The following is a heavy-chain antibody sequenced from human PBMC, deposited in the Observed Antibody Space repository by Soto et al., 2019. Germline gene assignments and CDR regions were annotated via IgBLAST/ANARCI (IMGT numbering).Heavy chain of an antibody. V-gene: IGHV3-21*01. Sequence: GLSXGLSCAASGFTLMIYSMKGVRHAPGKGLEFVSSISSSSSYIYYADSVKGRFTISRDNAKNLLYLQMNRLRAEDTAVYYCAREEWVRGVCYGMGVWGQGTTVTVSS. CDR2: ISSSSSYI. D-gene: IGHD5-12*01. J-gene: IGHJ6*02. CDR3: AREEWVRGVCYGMGV. CDR1: GFTLMIYS.